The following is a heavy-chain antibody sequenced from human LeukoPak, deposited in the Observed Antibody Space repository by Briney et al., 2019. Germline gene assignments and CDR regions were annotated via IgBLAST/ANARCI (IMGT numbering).Heavy chain of an antibody. CDR1: GGSISITSYY. Sequence: SETLSLTCTVSGGSISITSYYWGWIRQPPGKGLEWIGSMYSSGSTYYNPSLKSRVTISVDTSKNQFSLKLSSVTAADTAVYYCARGRRTVTTKYFDPWGQGTLVTVSS. D-gene: IGHD4-17*01. CDR2: MYSSGST. CDR3: ARGRRTVTTKYFDP. J-gene: IGHJ5*02. V-gene: IGHV4-39*07.